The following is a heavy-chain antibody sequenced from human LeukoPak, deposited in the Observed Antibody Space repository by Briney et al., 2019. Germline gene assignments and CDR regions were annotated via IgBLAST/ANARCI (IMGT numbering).Heavy chain of an antibody. CDR3: AREGATTSFDY. J-gene: IGHJ4*02. V-gene: IGHV3-53*01. CDR2: IYSGGST. D-gene: IGHD1-26*01. Sequence: GGSLRLSCAASGLTVSSNYMNWVRQTPGKGLEWVSVIYSGGSTYYADSVRGRFTISRDSSKNTLYLQMNSLRAEDTAVYYCAREGATTSFDYWGQGTLVTVSS. CDR1: GLTVSSNY.